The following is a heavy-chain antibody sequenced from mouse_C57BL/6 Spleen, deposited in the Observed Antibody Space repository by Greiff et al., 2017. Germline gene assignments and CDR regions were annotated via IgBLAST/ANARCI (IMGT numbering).Heavy chain of an antibody. CDR2: IDPSGGYT. J-gene: IGHJ2*01. Sequence: QVQLQQPGAELVMPGASVKLSCKASGYTFTSYWMHWVKQRPGQGLEWIGEIDPSGGYTNYNQKFKGKSTLTVDKSSSTAYMQLRSLTSEASAVYYCARRTTVPFYFDCWGQGTNLRVPS. D-gene: IGHD1-1*01. CDR1: GYTFTSYW. V-gene: IGHV1-69*01. CDR3: ARRTTVPFYFDC.